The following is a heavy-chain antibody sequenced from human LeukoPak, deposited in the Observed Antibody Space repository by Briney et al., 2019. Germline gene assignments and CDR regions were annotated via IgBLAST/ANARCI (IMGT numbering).Heavy chain of an antibody. J-gene: IGHJ4*02. D-gene: IGHD1-26*01. CDR2: IYYSGTT. Sequence: SETLSLTCTVSGGSISSSSYYWGWIRQPPGKGLDWIGNIYYSGTTYYNPSLKSRVTISVDTSKNQFSLKLSSLTAADTAVYYCARHRGSGSYYDPHDYWGQGTLVTVSS. CDR3: ARHRGSGSYYDPHDY. V-gene: IGHV4-39*01. CDR1: GGSISSSSYY.